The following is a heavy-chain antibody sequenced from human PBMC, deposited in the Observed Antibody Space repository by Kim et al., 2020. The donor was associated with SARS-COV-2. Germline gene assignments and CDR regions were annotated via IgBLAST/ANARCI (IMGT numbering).Heavy chain of an antibody. V-gene: IGHV3-33*01. CDR3: ARTLVLSGYYGMDV. Sequence: YADSVQGQFTISRDNSKNTLYLQMNSLRAEDTAVYYCARTLVLSGYYGMDVWGQGTTVTVSS. J-gene: IGHJ6*02. D-gene: IGHD3-10*01.